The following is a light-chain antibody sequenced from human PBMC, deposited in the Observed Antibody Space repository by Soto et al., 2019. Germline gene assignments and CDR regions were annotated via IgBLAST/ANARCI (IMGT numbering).Light chain of an antibody. J-gene: IGLJ2*01. CDR1: SSDFGGYNY. CDR3: KLFTGDSSMV. CDR2: EVS. Sequence: QSALTQPASVSGSPGQSITISCTGTSSDFGGYNYVSWYQQHPGKAPKLMIYEVSNRPSGVSNRFSGSKSGNTASLTISGLQPGGEADYSCKLFTGDSSMVFGGGTKLTAL. V-gene: IGLV2-14*01.